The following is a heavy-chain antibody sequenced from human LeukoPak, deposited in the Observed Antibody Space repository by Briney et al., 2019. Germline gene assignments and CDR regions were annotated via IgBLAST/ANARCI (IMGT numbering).Heavy chain of an antibody. CDR3: AREGLVLWGFNP. CDR1: GGSISSGSYY. Sequence: RPSQTLSLTCTVSGGSISSGSYYWSWIRQPAGKGLEWIGRIYTSGSTNYNPSLKSRVTISVDTSKNQFSLKLSSVTAADTAVYYCAREGLVLWGFNPWGQGTLVTVSS. CDR2: IYTSGST. D-gene: IGHD2-21*01. J-gene: IGHJ5*02. V-gene: IGHV4-61*02.